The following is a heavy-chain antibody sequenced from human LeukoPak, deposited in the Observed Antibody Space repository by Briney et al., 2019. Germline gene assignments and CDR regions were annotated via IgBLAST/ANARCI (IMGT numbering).Heavy chain of an antibody. J-gene: IGHJ4*02. CDR2: ISYDGSNK. V-gene: IGHV3-30-3*01. Sequence: GGSLRLSCAASGFTSSSYAMHWVRQAPGKGLEWVAVISYDGSNKYYADSVKGRFTISRDNSKNTLYLQMNSLRAEDTAVYYCAREPYYYGSGSYYAGYDYWGQGTLVTVSS. D-gene: IGHD3-10*01. CDR1: GFTSSSYA. CDR3: AREPYYYGSGSYYAGYDY.